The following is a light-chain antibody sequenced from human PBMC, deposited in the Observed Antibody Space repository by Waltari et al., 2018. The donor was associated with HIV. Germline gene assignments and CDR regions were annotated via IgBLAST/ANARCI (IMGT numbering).Light chain of an antibody. J-gene: IGKJ4*01. V-gene: IGKV3-15*01. CDR3: QQRVNWPPLS. CDR2: GAS. Sequence: EIVMTQSPATLSVSPGERATLSCRASQSVSSNLAWYQQKPGQAPRLLIYGASTRATGIPARFSGSGSGTEFTLTISSLQSEDFAVYYCQQRVNWPPLSFGGGTKVEIK. CDR1: QSVSSN.